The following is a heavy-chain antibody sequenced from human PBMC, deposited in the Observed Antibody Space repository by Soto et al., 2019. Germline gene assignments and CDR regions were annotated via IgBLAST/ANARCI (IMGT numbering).Heavy chain of an antibody. CDR3: AKDDVLLWFGEITIYYYYGRDV. V-gene: IGHV3-15*07. D-gene: IGHD3-10*01. CDR2: IKSKPDGGTT. J-gene: IGHJ6*02. Sequence: GGSLRLSCAASGFTFSNAWRSWIRQAPGKGLEWVGRIKSKPDGGTTDYAAPVKGRFTIPRADSKNTPYLQMNSLKTEDTAVYYCAKDDVLLWFGEITIYYYYGRDVWGQGTTVTSP. CDR1: GFTFSNAW.